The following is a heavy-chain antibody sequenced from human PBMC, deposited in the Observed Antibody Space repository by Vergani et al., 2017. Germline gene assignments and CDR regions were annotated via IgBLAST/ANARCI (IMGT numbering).Heavy chain of an antibody. V-gene: IGHV1-69*04. CDR2: IIPILGLA. J-gene: IGHJ4*02. CDR3: ARENTYYYDSSGYYGY. CDR1: GGTFSSYA. D-gene: IGHD3-22*01. Sequence: QVQLVQSGAEVKKPGSSVKVSCKASGGTFSSYAISWVRQAPGQGREWMGRIIPILGLANYAQKFQGRVTITADKSTSTAYMELSSLRSEDTAVYYCARENTYYYDSSGYYGYWGQGTLVTVSS.